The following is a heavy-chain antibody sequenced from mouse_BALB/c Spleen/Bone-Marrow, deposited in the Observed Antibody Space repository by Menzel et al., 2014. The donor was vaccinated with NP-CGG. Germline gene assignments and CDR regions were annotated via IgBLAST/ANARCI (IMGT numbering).Heavy chain of an antibody. CDR3: ARSGIPYAMDY. V-gene: IGHV1S29*02. J-gene: IGHJ4*01. CDR1: EYTFTDHN. CDR2: IYPYSGGT. Sequence: VQLQQSGPELVKPGASVKISCKASEYTFTDHNMHWVKQSHGKSLEWIGYIYPYSGGTGYNQKLKSKATLTVDDSSFTAYMELRSLATEDSAVYYCARSGIPYAMDYWGQGTSVTVSS. D-gene: IGHD5-2*01.